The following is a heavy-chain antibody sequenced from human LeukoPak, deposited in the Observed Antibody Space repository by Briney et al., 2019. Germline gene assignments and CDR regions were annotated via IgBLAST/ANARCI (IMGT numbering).Heavy chain of an antibody. CDR2: ISSDGSRK. CDR3: ARRSGDY. Sequence: GGSLRLSCRASRFSFSDYDMHWVRQAPGKGLEWVAVISSDGSRKHYGDSVKGRFTISRDNAKNSLYLQMNSLRAEDTAVYYCARRSGDYWGQGTLVTVSS. CDR1: RFSFSDYD. V-gene: IGHV3-30*03. D-gene: IGHD7-27*01. J-gene: IGHJ4*02.